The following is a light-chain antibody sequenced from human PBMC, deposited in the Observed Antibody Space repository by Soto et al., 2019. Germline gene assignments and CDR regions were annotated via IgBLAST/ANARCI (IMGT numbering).Light chain of an antibody. CDR2: EVS. CDR1: SSDVGGYNY. Sequence: LTQPPSASWSPGQSVTISCTGTSSDVGGYNYVSWYQQHPGKPPKLMIYEVSKRPSGVPDRFSGSKSGNTASLTVSGLQADDEADYYCTSYAGSNNLVFGTGTKVTVL. V-gene: IGLV2-8*01. CDR3: TSYAGSNNLV. J-gene: IGLJ1*01.